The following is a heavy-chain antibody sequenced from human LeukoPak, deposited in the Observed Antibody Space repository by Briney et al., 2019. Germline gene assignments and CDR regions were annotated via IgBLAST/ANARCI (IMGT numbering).Heavy chain of an antibody. J-gene: IGHJ4*02. Sequence: SSGTLSLTCAVSGGSISSSNWWSWVRQPPRKGLERIGENYHSGSNNYHPPLKSRVTILVANSKSQFPLKLSSVTAADTAVYYCARDARGPTRESLDYWGQGTLVTVS. CDR2: NYHSGSN. CDR3: ARDARGPTRESLDY. V-gene: IGHV4-4*02. D-gene: IGHD3-10*01. CDR1: GGSISSSNW.